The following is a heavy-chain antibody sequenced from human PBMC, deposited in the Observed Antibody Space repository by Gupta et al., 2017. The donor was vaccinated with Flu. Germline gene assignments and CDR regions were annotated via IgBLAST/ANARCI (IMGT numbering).Heavy chain of an antibody. J-gene: IGHJ4*02. CDR2: IKYRGST. D-gene: IGHD3-22*01. CDR1: RRRRYR. CDR3: ASEPGSGSTYFDY. Sequence: RRRRYRGGWIRQAPGKGMEWIGGIKYRGSTYHQPALKSRANISADMVKNQFSLNLRSAAAADTAVYYCASEPGSGSTYFDYWGQGTLGIVSS. V-gene: IGHV4-39*01.